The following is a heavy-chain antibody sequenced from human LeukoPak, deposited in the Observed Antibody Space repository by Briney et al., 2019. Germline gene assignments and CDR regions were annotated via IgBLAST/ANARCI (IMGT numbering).Heavy chain of an antibody. D-gene: IGHD4-23*01. V-gene: IGHV4-61*05. J-gene: IGHJ4*02. CDR1: GGSISSSTYY. CDR2: ISHSRNT. CDR3: ARVRVVTQDFDY. Sequence: PSETLSLTCTVSGGSISSSTYYWGWIRQPPGKGLEWIGFISHSRNTNYNPSLKSRVTISIDTSKRQFSLNLSSVIAADTAVYYCARVRVVTQDFDYWGQGTLVTVSP.